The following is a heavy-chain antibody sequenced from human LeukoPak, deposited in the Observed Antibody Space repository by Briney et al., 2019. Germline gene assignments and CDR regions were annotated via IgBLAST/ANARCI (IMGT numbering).Heavy chain of an antibody. Sequence: GKSLRLSCAASGFTFSSHAMHWVRQAPGKGLEWVAHISFDGGNKYYAESVKGRFTISRDNSKSTLYLQMNGLRPEDTAVYYCAKELTGWFFDYWGQGTLVTVSS. CDR1: GFTFSSHA. CDR3: AKELTGWFFDY. J-gene: IGHJ4*02. CDR2: ISFDGGNK. D-gene: IGHD6-19*01. V-gene: IGHV3-30*18.